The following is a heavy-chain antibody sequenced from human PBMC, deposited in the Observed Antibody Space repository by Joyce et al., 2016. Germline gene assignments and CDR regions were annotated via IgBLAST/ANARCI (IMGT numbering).Heavy chain of an antibody. J-gene: IGHJ3*01. CDR3: ARGGDYSGTDAFDV. D-gene: IGHD6-19*01. CDR1: GGSFNTYA. Sequence: QVQLVQSGAEVKKPGSSVKVSYKASGGSFNTYAINWVRQAPGQGLEWVGGIIPFFATTNYAQKFQGRVTITADESTGTAYMELSSLRSEDTAVYYCARGGDYSGTDAFDVWGQGTVVTVSS. CDR2: IIPFFATT. V-gene: IGHV1-69*12.